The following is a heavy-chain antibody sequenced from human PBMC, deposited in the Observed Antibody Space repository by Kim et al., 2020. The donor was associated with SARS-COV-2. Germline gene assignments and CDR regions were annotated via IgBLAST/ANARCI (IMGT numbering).Heavy chain of an antibody. CDR1: GFTFNTFW. V-gene: IGHV3-7*01. CDR2: INEDGSEK. D-gene: IGHD7-27*01. Sequence: GGSLRLSCAASGFTFNTFWMSWVRQAPGKGLEWVANINEDGSEKKYLDSVKGRFTISRDNAKNSVYLQMNGLRVEDSAVYYCARDAWAQRGTDGFDYWSQGTLVTVSS. CDR3: ARDAWAQRGTDGFDY. J-gene: IGHJ4*02.